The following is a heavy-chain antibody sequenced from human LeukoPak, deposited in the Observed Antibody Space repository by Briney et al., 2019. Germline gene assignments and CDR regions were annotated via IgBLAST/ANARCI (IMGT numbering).Heavy chain of an antibody. J-gene: IGHJ4*02. V-gene: IGHV1-3*01. Sequence: GASVKVSCKASGYTFTSYAMHWVCQAPGQRLEWMGWIYGGNGNTKYSQKFQGRVSITRDTSASTVYMELSSLGSEDTAVYYCARGWGGDCYHVHWGQGTLVTVSS. CDR1: GYTFTSYA. CDR2: IYGGNGNT. CDR3: ARGWGGDCYHVH. D-gene: IGHD2-21*02.